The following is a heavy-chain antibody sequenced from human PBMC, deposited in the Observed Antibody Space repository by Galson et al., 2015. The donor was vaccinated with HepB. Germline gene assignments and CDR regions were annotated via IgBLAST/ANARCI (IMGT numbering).Heavy chain of an antibody. Sequence: SLRLSCAASGFTFSSYAMSWVRQAPGKGLEWVSAISGSGGSTYYADSVKGRFTISRDNSKNTLYLQMNSLRAEDTAVYYCAKDLMTTVTRRLQTYGMDVWGQGTTVTVSS. CDR1: GFTFSSYA. D-gene: IGHD4-17*01. CDR2: ISGSGGST. V-gene: IGHV3-23*01. CDR3: AKDLMTTVTRRLQTYGMDV. J-gene: IGHJ6*02.